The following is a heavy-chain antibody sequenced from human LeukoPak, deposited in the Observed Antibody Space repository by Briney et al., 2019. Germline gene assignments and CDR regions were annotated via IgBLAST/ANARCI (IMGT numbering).Heavy chain of an antibody. J-gene: IGHJ6*02. CDR3: ARDRLHALYYGSGSYYGMDV. Sequence: ASVNVSCKASGGTFSSYAISWVRQAPGQGLEWMGGIIPIFGTANYAQKFQGRVTITADESTSTAYMELSSLRSEDTAVYYCARDRLHALYYGSGSYYGMDVWGQGTTVTVSS. CDR2: IIPIFGTA. D-gene: IGHD3-10*01. V-gene: IGHV1-69*13. CDR1: GGTFSSYA.